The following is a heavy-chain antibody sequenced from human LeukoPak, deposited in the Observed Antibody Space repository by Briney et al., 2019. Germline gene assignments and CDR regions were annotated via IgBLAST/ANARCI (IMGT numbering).Heavy chain of an antibody. CDR1: GFIFTGYY. V-gene: IGHV1-18*04. Sequence: GASVKVSCKASGFIFTGYYMHWVRQAPGQGLEWMGWISAYNGNTNYAQKLQGRVTMTTDTSTSTAYMELRSLRSDDTAVYYCASSPSYSSSRLYFDYWGQGTLVTVSS. J-gene: IGHJ4*02. CDR3: ASSPSYSSSRLYFDY. D-gene: IGHD6-13*01. CDR2: ISAYNGNT.